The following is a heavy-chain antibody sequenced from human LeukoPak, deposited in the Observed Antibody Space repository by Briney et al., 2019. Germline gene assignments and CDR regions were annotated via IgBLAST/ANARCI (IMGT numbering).Heavy chain of an antibody. CDR2: IKQDGSEK. J-gene: IGHJ6*03. V-gene: IGHV3-7*01. CDR1: GFIFSSYW. Sequence: QPGGSLRLSCAAAGFIFSSYWMSWVRQAPGKGLEWVANIKQDGSEKYYVDSVKGRFTISRDNAKNSLYLQMNSLRAEATAVYYCARERFLEWLSSYYYMDVWGKGTTVTVSS. D-gene: IGHD3-3*01. CDR3: ARERFLEWLSSYYYMDV.